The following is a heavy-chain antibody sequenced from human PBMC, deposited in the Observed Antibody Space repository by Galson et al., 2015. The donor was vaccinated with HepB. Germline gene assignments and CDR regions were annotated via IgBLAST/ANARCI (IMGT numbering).Heavy chain of an antibody. CDR3: FDI. CDR1: GASMNTDY. Sequence: SETLSLTCSVSGASMNTDYWTWIRQSPGQRLEWVGYVHHSGAANYNPSLKSRVTMSIDTAMYFCTRVFGQKCGGTTCFLGAFDIWGPGTRVIVSS. CDR2: VHHSGAA. V-gene: IGHV4-4*08. D-gene: IGHD3/OR15-3a*01. J-gene: IGHJ3*02.